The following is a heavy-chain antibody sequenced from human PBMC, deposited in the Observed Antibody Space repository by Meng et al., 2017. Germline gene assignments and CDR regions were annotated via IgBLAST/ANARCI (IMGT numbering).Heavy chain of an antibody. CDR3: ARRRGGSSDWFDP. J-gene: IGHJ5*02. Sequence: QVQLQQWGAGLLKPSETLSLTCAVYGGSFSCYYWSWIRQPPGKGLEWIGEINHSGSTNYNPSLKSRVTISVDTSKNQFSLKLSSVTAADTAVYYCARRRGGSSDWFDPWGQGTLVTVSS. V-gene: IGHV4-34*01. D-gene: IGHD6-6*01. CDR2: INHSGST. CDR1: GGSFSCYY.